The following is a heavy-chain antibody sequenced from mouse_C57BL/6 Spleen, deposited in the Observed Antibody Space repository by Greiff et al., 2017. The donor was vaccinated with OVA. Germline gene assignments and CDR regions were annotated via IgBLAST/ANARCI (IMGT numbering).Heavy chain of an antibody. CDR2: IWGDGST. CDR3: ATDYRSSPFAY. J-gene: IGHJ3*01. D-gene: IGHD2-14*01. V-gene: IGHV2-3*01. Sequence: VKLVESGPGLVAPSQSLSITCTVSGFSLTSYGVSWVRQPPGKGLEWLGVIWGDGSTNYHSALISRLSLSKDNSTSHVFFKLISLQTTDTATYYAATDYRSSPFAYWGKGTLVTVSA. CDR1: GFSLTSYG.